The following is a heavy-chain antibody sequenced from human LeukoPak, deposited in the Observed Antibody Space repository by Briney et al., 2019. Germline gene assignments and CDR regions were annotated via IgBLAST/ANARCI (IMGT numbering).Heavy chain of an antibody. V-gene: IGHV4-39*01. D-gene: IGHD1-26*01. CDR2: DFYRDRT. J-gene: IGHJ4*02. CDR1: GDSVSSDSYY. Sequence: PSETLSLTCTVPGDSVSSDSYYWGWIRQPPRKGLEWTGRDFYRDRTYYNPSLRSRLTINVDTSKNQVSLKLRSVTAADTAVYYCVRHLVGVAEGYFDYWGQGIQVTVSS. CDR3: VRHLVGVAEGYFDY.